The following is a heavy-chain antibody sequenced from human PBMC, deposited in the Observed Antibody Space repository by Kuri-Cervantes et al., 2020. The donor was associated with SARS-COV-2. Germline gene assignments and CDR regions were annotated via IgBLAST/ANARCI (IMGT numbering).Heavy chain of an antibody. V-gene: IGHV1-69*05. CDR2: IIPIFGTA. J-gene: IGHJ5*02. Sequence: SVKVSCKASGGTFTSYAISWVRQAPGQGLEWMGGIIPIFGTANYAQKFQGRVTITTDDSTSTAYMELSSLRSEDTAVYYCARDRGPGQLRYSAFRWFDPWGQGTLVTVSS. CDR3: ARDRGPGQLRYSAFRWFDP. CDR1: GGTFTSYA. D-gene: IGHD2-2*02.